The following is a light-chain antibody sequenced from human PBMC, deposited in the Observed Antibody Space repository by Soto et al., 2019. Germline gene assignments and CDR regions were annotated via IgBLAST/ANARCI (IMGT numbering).Light chain of an antibody. CDR2: DAS. V-gene: IGKV3-11*01. Sequence: EIVLTQSPTTLSLSPGERATLSCRASQSVSSYFAWYQQKPGQAPRLLIYDASTRAAGIPARFSGSGSGTDFTLTICSLEPEDFAVYYCQQRSDWPLTFGGGTKV. CDR3: QQRSDWPLT. CDR1: QSVSSY. J-gene: IGKJ4*01.